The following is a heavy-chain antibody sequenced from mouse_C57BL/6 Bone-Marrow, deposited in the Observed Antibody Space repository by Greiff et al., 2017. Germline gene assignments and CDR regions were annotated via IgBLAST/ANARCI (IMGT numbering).Heavy chain of an antibody. CDR1: GFNIKDDY. CDR3: TTHGSSYGGAMDY. Sequence: VQLQQSGAELVRPGASVKLSCTASGFNIKDDYMHWVKQRPEQGLEWIGWIDPENGDTEYASQFQGKATITADTSSNTAYLQLSSLTSEDTAVYYCTTHGSSYGGAMDYWGQGTSVTVSS. CDR2: IDPENGDT. D-gene: IGHD1-1*01. V-gene: IGHV14-4*01. J-gene: IGHJ4*01.